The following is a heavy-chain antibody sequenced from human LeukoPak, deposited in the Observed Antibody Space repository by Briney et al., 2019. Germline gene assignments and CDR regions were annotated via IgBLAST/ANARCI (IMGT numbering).Heavy chain of an antibody. J-gene: IGHJ5*02. V-gene: IGHV4-30-4*08. CDR2: IYYSGST. Sequence: PSETLSLTCTVSGGSISSGEYYWRWTRQPPGKGLGWMVYIYYSGSTYYNPSLKSRVTISVDTSKNQFSLKLSSVTAADTAVYYCAREGGDSSGYYSGRNWFDRWGQRTLVTASS. CDR3: AREGGDSSGYYSGRNWFDR. CDR1: GGSISSGEYY. D-gene: IGHD3-22*01.